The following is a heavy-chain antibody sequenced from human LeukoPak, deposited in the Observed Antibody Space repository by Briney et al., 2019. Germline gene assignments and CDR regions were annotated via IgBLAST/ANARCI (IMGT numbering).Heavy chain of an antibody. V-gene: IGHV3-21*01. J-gene: IGHJ4*02. CDR1: GFTFSSYS. CDR2: ISSSSSYI. D-gene: IGHD3-22*01. Sequence: PGGSLRLSCAASGFTFSSYSMNWVRQAPGKGLEWVSSISSSSSYIYYADSVKGRFTISRDNAKNLLYLQMNSLRAEDSAVYYCARDYYDSSGYSSPIDYWGQGTLVTVSS. CDR3: ARDYYDSSGYSSPIDY.